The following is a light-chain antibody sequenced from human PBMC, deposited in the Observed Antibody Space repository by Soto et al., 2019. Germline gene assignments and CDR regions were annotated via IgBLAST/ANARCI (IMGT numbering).Light chain of an antibody. CDR2: AAS. CDR1: QGISSW. J-gene: IGKJ4*01. V-gene: IGKV1-12*01. Sequence: DIQITQSPSSFSSSVLERFTITCRASQGISSWLAWYQQKPGKAPNLLIYAASSLHSGVPSRFSGSGSGTDFTLTISSLQPEDFATYYCLQSYRTPLTFGGGTKVDIK. CDR3: LQSYRTPLT.